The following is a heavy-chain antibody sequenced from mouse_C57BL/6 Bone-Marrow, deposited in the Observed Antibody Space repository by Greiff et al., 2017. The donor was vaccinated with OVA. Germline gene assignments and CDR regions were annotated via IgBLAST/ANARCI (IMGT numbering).Heavy chain of an antibody. CDR3: ARRGRDGYYGYFDV. CDR1: AYTFPSYG. CDR2: IYPKSGNP. D-gene: IGHD2-3*01. J-gene: IGHJ1*03. Sequence: QVQLQQSGAELARPGASVKLSCKASAYTFPSYGLSWVKQRTGQGLEWIGEIYPKSGNPYSNEKFKGKATKAADKSYSPAYRELRRLTSEDSAVYFCARRGRDGYYGYFDVWGTGTTVTVSS. V-gene: IGHV1-81*01.